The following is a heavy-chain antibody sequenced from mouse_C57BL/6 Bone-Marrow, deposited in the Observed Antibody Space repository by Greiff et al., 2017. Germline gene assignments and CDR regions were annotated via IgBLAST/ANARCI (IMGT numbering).Heavy chain of an antibody. CDR2: ISDGGSYT. CDR1: GFTFSSYA. Sequence: EVQVVESGGGLVKPGGSLKLSCAASGFTFSSYAMSWVHQTPEKRLEWVATISDGGSYTYYPDNVKGRFTISRDNAKNNLYLQMSNLKSEDTAMYYCARAPDGPDAMDYGGQGPSVTVS. J-gene: IGHJ4*01. CDR3: ARAPDGPDAMDY. V-gene: IGHV5-4*01. D-gene: IGHD2-3*01.